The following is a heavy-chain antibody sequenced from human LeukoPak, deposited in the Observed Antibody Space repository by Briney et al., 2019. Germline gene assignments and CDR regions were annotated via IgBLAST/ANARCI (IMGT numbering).Heavy chain of an antibody. CDR2: INHSGST. J-gene: IGHJ3*02. CDR1: GGSFSGYY. D-gene: IGHD3-10*01. Sequence: PSETLSLTCAVYGGSFSGYYWSWIRQPPGKGLEWIGEINHSGSTNYNPSLKSRVTISVDTSKNQFSLKLSSVTAADTAVYYCARGMVRGVNRDDAFDIWGKGTTVTVSS. CDR3: ARGMVRGVNRDDAFDI. V-gene: IGHV4-34*01.